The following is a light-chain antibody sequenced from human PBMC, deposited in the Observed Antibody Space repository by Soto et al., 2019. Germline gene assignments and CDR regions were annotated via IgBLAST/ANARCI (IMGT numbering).Light chain of an antibody. V-gene: IGLV3-9*01. J-gene: IGLJ2*01. CDR1: SIGGRY. Sequence: SYELTQPLSVSVALGQTARITCGASSIGGRYVHWYQRRQGQAPVLFFYRNNNRPSGIPERFSCSNSWDTATLTISSPQAGDEADYYCQVWDSSTEALVFGTGTKLTVL. CDR3: QVWDSSTEALV. CDR2: RNN.